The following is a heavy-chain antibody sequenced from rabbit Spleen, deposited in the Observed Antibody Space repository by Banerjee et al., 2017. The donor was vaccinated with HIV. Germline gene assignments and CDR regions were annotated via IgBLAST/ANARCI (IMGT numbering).Heavy chain of an antibody. J-gene: IGHJ6*01. CDR3: ARDAASSFSSYGMDI. Sequence: QEQLVESGGGLVQPGGSLKLSCKASGFDFSDYGMSWVRQAPGKGLEWIGCVDVGSSGFTYFASWAKGRFTISKTSSTTVTLQMTSLAAADTATYFCARDAASSFSSYGMDIWGQGTLVTVS. CDR1: GFDFSDYG. D-gene: IGHD8-1*01. V-gene: IGHV1S45*01. CDR2: VDVGSSGFT.